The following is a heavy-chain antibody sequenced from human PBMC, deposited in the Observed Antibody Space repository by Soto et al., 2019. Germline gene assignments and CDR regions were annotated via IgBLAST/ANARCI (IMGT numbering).Heavy chain of an antibody. CDR2: ISAYNGNT. Sequence: GASVKVSCKASGYTFTSYGVSWVRQAPGQRLEWMGWISAYNGNTNYAQKLQGRVTMTTDTSTSTAYMELRSLRSDDTAVYYCARVTKGWLAPTNNWFDPWGQGTLVTVSS. CDR1: GYTFTSYG. CDR3: ARVTKGWLAPTNNWFDP. V-gene: IGHV1-18*01. J-gene: IGHJ5*02. D-gene: IGHD6-19*01.